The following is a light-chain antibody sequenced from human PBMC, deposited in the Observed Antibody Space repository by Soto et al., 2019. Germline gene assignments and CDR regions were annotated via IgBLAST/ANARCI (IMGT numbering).Light chain of an antibody. Sequence: QCLLTQPPPASGTPGQRVTISCSGSSSNIGSSSVNWYQQLPGTAPKLLIYNNNQWPSGVPDRFSGSKSGTSASLAISGLKSEDGADYYCAAWDVTLNGLYVFGTGTKVTVL. CDR1: SSNIGSSS. J-gene: IGLJ1*01. CDR2: NNN. V-gene: IGLV1-44*01. CDR3: AAWDVTLNGLYV.